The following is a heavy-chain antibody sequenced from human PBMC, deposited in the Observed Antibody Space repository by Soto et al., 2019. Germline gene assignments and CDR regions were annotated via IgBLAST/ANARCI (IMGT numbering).Heavy chain of an antibody. V-gene: IGHV3-23*01. CDR2: ISGSGGST. J-gene: IGHJ4*02. CDR1: GFTFSSYA. Sequence: EVQLLESGGGLVQPGGSLRLSCAASGFTFSSYAMSWVRQAQGKGLEWVSAISGSGGSTYYADSVQGRFTISRDNSKNTLYLHMNSLSAEDTAVYYCAKGRGGYEGANYWGQGTLVTVSS. D-gene: IGHD5-12*01. CDR3: AKGRGGYEGANY.